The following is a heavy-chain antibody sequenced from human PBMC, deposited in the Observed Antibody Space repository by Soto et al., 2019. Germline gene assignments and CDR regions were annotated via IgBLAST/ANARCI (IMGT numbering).Heavy chain of an antibody. CDR3: ARSGRPYYYGSGAWNGMDV. CDR2: IDPSDSYT. J-gene: IGHJ6*02. D-gene: IGHD3-10*01. Sequence: GESLKISCKGSGYSFTSYWISWVRQMPGKGLEWMGRIDPSDSYTNYSPSFQGHVTISADKSISTAYLQWSSLKASDTAMYYCARSGRPYYYGSGAWNGMDVWRQGTTVTVSS. V-gene: IGHV5-10-1*01. CDR1: GYSFTSYW.